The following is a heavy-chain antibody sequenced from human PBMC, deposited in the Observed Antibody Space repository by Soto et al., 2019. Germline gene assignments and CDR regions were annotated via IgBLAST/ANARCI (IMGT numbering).Heavy chain of an antibody. CDR1: GFTFSSYS. D-gene: IGHD3-10*01. J-gene: IGHJ6*02. CDR2: ISSSSSYI. CDR3: ASVPVPTLLWIGELFRPYGMDV. V-gene: IGHV3-21*01. Sequence: GGSLRLSCAASGFTFSSYSMNWVRQAPGKGLEWVSSISSSSSYIYYADSVKGRFTISRDNAKNSLYLQMNSLRAEDTAVYYCASVPVPTLLWIGELFRPYGMDVWGQGTTVTVSS.